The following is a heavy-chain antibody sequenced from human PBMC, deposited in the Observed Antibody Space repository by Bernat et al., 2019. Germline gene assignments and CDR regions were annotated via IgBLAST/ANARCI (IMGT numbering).Heavy chain of an antibody. Sequence: QVQLVQSGAEVKKPGASVKVSCKASGYTFTSYGISWVRQAPGQGLEWMGWISAYNGNTNYAQKLQGRVTMTTDTSTSTAYMELRSLRSDDTAVYYCASHVDTAMVFPYYYGMDVWGQGTTVTVSS. D-gene: IGHD5-18*01. J-gene: IGHJ6*02. CDR3: ASHVDTAMVFPYYYGMDV. CDR2: ISAYNGNT. V-gene: IGHV1-18*01. CDR1: GYTFTSYG.